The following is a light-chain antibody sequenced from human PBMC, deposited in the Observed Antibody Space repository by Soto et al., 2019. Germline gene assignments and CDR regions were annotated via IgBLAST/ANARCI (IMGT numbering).Light chain of an antibody. Sequence: EIVLTKSAGTLSLSPGERATLSCRASQTVSGSYLAWFQQKPGQAPRLLIYDASTRAAGVPDRFSGSGSGTDFSLTINRLEPEDFAVYYCQHYGSSPWTFGPGTKVEIK. CDR1: QTVSGSY. CDR3: QHYGSSPWT. V-gene: IGKV3-20*01. CDR2: DAS. J-gene: IGKJ1*01.